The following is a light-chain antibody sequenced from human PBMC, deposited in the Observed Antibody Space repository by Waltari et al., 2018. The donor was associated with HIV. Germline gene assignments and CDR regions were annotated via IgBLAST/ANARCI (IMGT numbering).Light chain of an antibody. V-gene: IGKV3-20*01. CDR3: QQYGNSPFT. J-gene: IGKJ3*01. Sequence: EIVLTQSPVTLSLSPGERATLSCRASESLSNIHLAWYQQKPGQVPRLRIYGASTRDTGIPDRFSGSGSGTDFTLTISSLEPEDFAVYYCQQYGNSPFTFGPGTKVDIK. CDR1: ESLSNIH. CDR2: GAS.